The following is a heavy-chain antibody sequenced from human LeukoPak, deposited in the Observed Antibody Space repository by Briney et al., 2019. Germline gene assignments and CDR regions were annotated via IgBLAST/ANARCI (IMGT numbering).Heavy chain of an antibody. CDR3: ARDNNWNYPDY. D-gene: IGHD1-7*01. J-gene: IGHJ4*02. Sequence: TGGSLRLSCAASGFTFSSYWMHWVRQAPGKGLVWVSRISSDGSTTRYADSVKGRFTTSRDNAKNTLSLQMNSLRAEDTAVYYCARDNNWNYPDYWGQGTLVTVSS. CDR2: ISSDGSTT. CDR1: GFTFSSYW. V-gene: IGHV3-74*01.